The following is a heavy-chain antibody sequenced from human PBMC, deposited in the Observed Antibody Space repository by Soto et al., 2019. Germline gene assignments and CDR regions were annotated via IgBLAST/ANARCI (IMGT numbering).Heavy chain of an antibody. J-gene: IGHJ6*02. Sequence: GGSLRLSCVGSGFTFSTYSINWVRQAPGKGLEWVSSISSRSDIYYADSAKGRFTISRDNAKNSVSLQMNSLRAEDTAVYYCAREYTAWPLAYGLDVWGQGTTVTVSS. CDR3: AREYTAWPLAYGLDV. V-gene: IGHV3-21*01. CDR1: GFTFSTYS. D-gene: IGHD2-2*02. CDR2: ISSRSDI.